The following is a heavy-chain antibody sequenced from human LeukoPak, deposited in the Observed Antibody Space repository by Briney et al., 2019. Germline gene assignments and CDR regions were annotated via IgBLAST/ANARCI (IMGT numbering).Heavy chain of an antibody. V-gene: IGHV4-4*07. J-gene: IGHJ6*03. CDR2: IYTSGST. CDR1: GGSISSYY. D-gene: IGHD3-10*01. Sequence: SETLSLTCTASGGSISSYYWSWIRQPAGKGLEWIGRIYTSGSTNYNPSLKSRVTMSLDTSKKQVSLKLNSVTAADTAVYYCARGPTAVRGVIRFYYYMDVWGKGTAVTVSS. CDR3: ARGPTAVRGVIRFYYYMDV.